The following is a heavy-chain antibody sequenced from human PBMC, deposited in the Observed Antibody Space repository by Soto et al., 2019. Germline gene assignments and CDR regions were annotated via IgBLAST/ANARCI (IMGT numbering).Heavy chain of an antibody. CDR1: GFSLSMSGVG. CDR2: IYWDDDK. Sequence: QITLKESGPTLVKPTQTLTLTCTFSGFSLSMSGVGVGWIRQPPGKALEWLALIYWDDDKRYSPSLKSRLTITKDTSKNQVVLTMTNMDPVDTATYYCASGLRYCSSTNCPNCFDPWGQGTLVTVSS. D-gene: IGHD2-2*01. CDR3: ASGLRYCSSTNCPNCFDP. J-gene: IGHJ5*02. V-gene: IGHV2-5*02.